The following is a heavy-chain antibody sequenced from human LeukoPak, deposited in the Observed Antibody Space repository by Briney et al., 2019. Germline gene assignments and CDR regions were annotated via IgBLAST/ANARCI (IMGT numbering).Heavy chain of an antibody. V-gene: IGHV3-23*01. CDR1: GFTFSSYA. CDR2: ISGSGGST. Sequence: GGSLRLSCAASGFTFSSYAMSWVRQAPGKGLEWVSAISGSGGSTYYADSVKGRFTISRDNSKNTLYLQMNSLRAEDTAVYYCAKDHSRSMIVVVITYYFDYWGQGTLVTVSS. D-gene: IGHD3-22*01. J-gene: IGHJ4*02. CDR3: AKDHSRSMIVVVITYYFDY.